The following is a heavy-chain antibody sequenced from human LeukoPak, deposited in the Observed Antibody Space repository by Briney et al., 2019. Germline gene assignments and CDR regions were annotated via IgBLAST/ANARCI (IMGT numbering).Heavy chain of an antibody. CDR3: ASTERYYMDV. V-gene: IGHV3-20*04. Sequence: GGSLRHSCAASGFTFDDYGMSWVRQAPGKGLEWVSGINWNGGSTGYADSVKGRFTISRDNAKNSLYLQMNSLRAEDTALYYCASTERYYMDVWGKGTTVTVSS. CDR2: INWNGGST. J-gene: IGHJ6*03. CDR1: GFTFDDYG.